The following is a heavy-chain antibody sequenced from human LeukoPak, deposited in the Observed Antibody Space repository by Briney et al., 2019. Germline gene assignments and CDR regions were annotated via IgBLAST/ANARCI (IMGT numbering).Heavy chain of an antibody. CDR1: GYTFTSYG. D-gene: IGHD6-13*01. CDR3: ARGQPGIAAAGTFDY. V-gene: IGHV1-69*04. J-gene: IGHJ4*02. Sequence: GASVKVSCKASGYTFTSYGISWVRQAPGQGLEWMGRIIPILGIANYAQKFQGRVTITADKSTSTAYMELSSLRSEDTAVYYCARGQPGIAAAGTFDYWGQGTLVTVSS. CDR2: IIPILGIA.